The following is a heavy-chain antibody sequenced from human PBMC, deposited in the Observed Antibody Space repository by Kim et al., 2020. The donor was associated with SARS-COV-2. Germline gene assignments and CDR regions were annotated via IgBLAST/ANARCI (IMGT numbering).Heavy chain of an antibody. V-gene: IGHV3-23*01. J-gene: IGHJ4*02. D-gene: IGHD5-18*01. CDR3: AKGSTGYSYGRFDY. Sequence: GDSGKGRFTISRDNSKNTLYLQMNSLRAEDTAVYYCAKGSTGYSYGRFDYWGQGTLVTVSS.